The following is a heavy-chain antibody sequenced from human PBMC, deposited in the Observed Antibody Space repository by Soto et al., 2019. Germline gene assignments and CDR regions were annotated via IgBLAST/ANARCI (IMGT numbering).Heavy chain of an antibody. CDR3: AKSTGGTANGMDV. CDR1: GFSFGDYG. J-gene: IGHJ6*02. D-gene: IGHD2-8*02. V-gene: IGHV3-9*01. Sequence: EVQLVESGGGLVQPGRSLRLSCTASGFSFGDYGMHWVRQLPGKGLEWVSGISWSGGSIGYADSVKGRFSISRDNAKKSLYRQMNSLRPEDTALYYCAKSTGGTANGMDVWGQGTTVTVSS. CDR2: ISWSGGSI.